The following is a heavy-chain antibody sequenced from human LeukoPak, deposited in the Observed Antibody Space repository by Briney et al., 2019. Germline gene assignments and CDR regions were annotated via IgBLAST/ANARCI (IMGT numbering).Heavy chain of an antibody. V-gene: IGHV4-4*02. CDR3: ARDRYCSGGSCFDY. CDR1: GGSISSSNW. CDR2: IYHSGST. J-gene: IGHJ4*02. D-gene: IGHD2-15*01. Sequence: PSETLSLTCAVSGGSISSSNWWSWVRQPPGKGLEWIGEIYHSGSTNYNPSLKGRVTISVDKSKNQFSLKLSSVTAADTAVYYCARDRYCSGGSCFDYWGQGTLVTVSS.